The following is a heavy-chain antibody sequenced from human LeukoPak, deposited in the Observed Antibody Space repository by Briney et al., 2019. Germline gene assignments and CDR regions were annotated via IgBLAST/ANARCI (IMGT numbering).Heavy chain of an antibody. CDR3: ARVSTPLDFWSGYYLDY. V-gene: IGHV3-30-3*01. CDR2: ISYDGSNK. J-gene: IGHJ4*02. CDR1: GFTFSSYA. D-gene: IGHD3-3*01. Sequence: GGSLRLSCAASGFTFSSYAMHWVRQAPGKGLEWVAVISYDGSNKYYADSVKGRFTISRDNSKNTLYLQMNSLRAEDTAVYYCARVSTPLDFWSGYYLDYWGQGTLVTVSS.